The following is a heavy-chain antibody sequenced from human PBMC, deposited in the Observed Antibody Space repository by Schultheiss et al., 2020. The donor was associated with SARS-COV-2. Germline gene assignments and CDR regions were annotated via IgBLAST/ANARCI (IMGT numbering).Heavy chain of an antibody. J-gene: IGHJ3*02. CDR3: AREGGSYWGDAFDI. CDR2: INHSGST. D-gene: IGHD1-26*01. Sequence: SETLSLTCAVYGGSFSGYYWSWIRQPPGKGLEWIGEINHSGSTNYNPSLKSRVTISVDTSKNQFSLKLSSVTAADTAVYYCAREGGSYWGDAFDIWGQGTMVTVSS. CDR1: GGSFSGYY. V-gene: IGHV4-34*01.